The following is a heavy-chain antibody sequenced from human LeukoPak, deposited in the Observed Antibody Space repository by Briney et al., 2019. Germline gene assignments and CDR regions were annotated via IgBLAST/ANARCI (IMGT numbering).Heavy chain of an antibody. CDR1: GYTFTSYA. CDR2: INAGNGNT. D-gene: IGHD2-2*01. V-gene: IGHV1-3*01. CDR3: ARGGRYCSSTSCAYGMYV. Sequence: GASVKVSCKASGYTFTSYAMHWVRQAPGQRLEWMGWINAGNGNTKYSQKFQGRVTITRDTSASTAYMELSSLRSEDTAVYYCARGGRYCSSTSCAYGMYVWGQGTTVTVSS. J-gene: IGHJ6*02.